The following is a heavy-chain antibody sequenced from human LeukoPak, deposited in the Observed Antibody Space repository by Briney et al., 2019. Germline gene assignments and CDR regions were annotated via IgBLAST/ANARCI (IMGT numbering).Heavy chain of an antibody. D-gene: IGHD4-11*01. CDR1: GGSISSYY. CDR2: IYYSGST. J-gene: IGHJ3*02. Sequence: SETLSLTCTVSGGSISSYYWSWIRQPPGKGLEWIGYIYYSGSTNYNPSLKSRVTISVDKSKNQFSLKLSSVTAADTAVYYCAREGGVTTVTTACAFDIWGQGTMVTVSS. CDR3: AREGGVTTVTTACAFDI. V-gene: IGHV4-59*12.